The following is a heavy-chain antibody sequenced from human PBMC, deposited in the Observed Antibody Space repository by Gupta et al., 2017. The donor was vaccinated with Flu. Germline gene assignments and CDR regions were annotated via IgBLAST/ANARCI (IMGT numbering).Heavy chain of an antibody. CDR3: ARHPHYDSSGSPDAFDI. V-gene: IGHV5-10-1*01. Sequence: EVQLEQSGAAVKKPGESLRISCKGSGYSFINFWISWVRQMPGKGLEWMARIDPRDSYINYSPSFQGHVTISTDKSFNTAYLQWSSLKASDTAMYYCARHPHYDSSGSPDAFDIWGQGTMVTVS. CDR2: IDPRDSYI. D-gene: IGHD3-22*01. J-gene: IGHJ3*02. CDR1: GYSFINFW.